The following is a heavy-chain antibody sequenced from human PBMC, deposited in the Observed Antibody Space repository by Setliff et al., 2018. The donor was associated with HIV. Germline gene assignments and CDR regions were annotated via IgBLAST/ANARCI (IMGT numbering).Heavy chain of an antibody. CDR1: GGTFSSYS. Sequence: ASVKVSCKASGGTFSSYSISWVRQAPGQGLEWMGRILPIFGTRDYAQKFQGRVTITRDTSASTAYMELSSLTSEDTAVYYCARGDVVVPAAIVVDWFDPWGQGTLVTVSS. J-gene: IGHJ5*02. D-gene: IGHD2-2*01. CDR3: ARGDVVVPAAIVVDWFDP. V-gene: IGHV1-69*05. CDR2: ILPIFGTR.